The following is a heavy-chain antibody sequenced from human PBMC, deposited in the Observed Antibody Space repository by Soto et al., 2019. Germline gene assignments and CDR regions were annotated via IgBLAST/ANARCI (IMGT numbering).Heavy chain of an antibody. V-gene: IGHV1-3*01. Sequence: QVQLVQSGAEGKKPGASVKVSCETSGYTFANYPMHWVRQAPGQTLEWMGWINAGNGYTKYSQKLQGRVTITRDTSASIAYMELSSLRSEDTAVYYCARAKIITTLDYWGQGTLVTVSS. J-gene: IGHJ4*02. CDR3: ARAKIITTLDY. CDR2: INAGNGYT. CDR1: GYTFANYP. D-gene: IGHD3-10*01.